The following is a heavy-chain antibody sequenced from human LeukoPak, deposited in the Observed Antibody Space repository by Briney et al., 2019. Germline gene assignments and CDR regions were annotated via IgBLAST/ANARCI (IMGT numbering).Heavy chain of an antibody. J-gene: IGHJ4*02. V-gene: IGHV3-53*01. CDR3: ARGAGYNYPYYFDY. D-gene: IGHD5-24*01. CDR2: ICGGGNI. Sequence: GGSLRLSCAASGFTVSSNYMNWVRQAPGKGLEWVSVICGGGNIYYADSVKGRFTISRDNSKNTLHLQMNSLRAEDTAVYYCARGAGYNYPYYFDYWGQGTLVTVSS. CDR1: GFTVSSNY.